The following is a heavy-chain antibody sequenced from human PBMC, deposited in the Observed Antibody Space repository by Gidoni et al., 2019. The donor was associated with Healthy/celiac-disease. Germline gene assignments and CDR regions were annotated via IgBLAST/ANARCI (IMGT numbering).Heavy chain of an antibody. J-gene: IGHJ4*02. CDR2: IRSKAYGGTT. CDR1: GFTFGDYA. D-gene: IGHD1-26*01. Sequence: EVQLVESGGGLVQPGRSLRLSCTASGFTFGDYAMSWFRQAPGKGLEWVGFIRSKAYGGTTEYAASVKGRFTISRDDSKSIAYLQMNSLKTEDTAVYYCTRDQPPPGKATIFDYWGQGTLVTVSS. CDR3: TRDQPPPGKATIFDY. V-gene: IGHV3-49*03.